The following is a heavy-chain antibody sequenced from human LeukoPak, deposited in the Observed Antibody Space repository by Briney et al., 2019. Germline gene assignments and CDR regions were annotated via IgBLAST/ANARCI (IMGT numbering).Heavy chain of an antibody. D-gene: IGHD2-21*01. CDR3: AREYSRSVVAGSRPDL. CDR2: MYYRGTT. CDR1: GGSISSSSYC. Sequence: SEALSLTCSVSGGSISSSSYCWGWIRQSPGEGLECIGSMYYRGTTYENSSLKSRLTLSIDTSNNQFSLTLTSVTAADTAVYYCAREYSRSVVAGSRPDLWGQGLLVTVSS. J-gene: IGHJ4*02. V-gene: IGHV4-39*02.